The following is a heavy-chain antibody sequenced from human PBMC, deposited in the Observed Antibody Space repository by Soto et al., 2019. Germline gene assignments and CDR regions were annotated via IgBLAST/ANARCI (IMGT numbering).Heavy chain of an antibody. Sequence: PGGSLRLSCAASGFTFSSYAMSWVRQAPGKGLEWVSAISGSGGSAYYADSVKGRFTISRDNSKNTLYLQMNSLRAEDTAVYYCARWHRSAAQSSYWGQGTLVTVSS. J-gene: IGHJ4*02. CDR3: ARWHRSAAQSSY. V-gene: IGHV3-23*01. CDR2: ISGSGGSA. D-gene: IGHD2-15*01. CDR1: GFTFSSYA.